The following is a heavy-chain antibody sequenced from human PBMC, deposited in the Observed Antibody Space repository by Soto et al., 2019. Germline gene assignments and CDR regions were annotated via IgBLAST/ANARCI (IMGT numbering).Heavy chain of an antibody. CDR3: ARVSQDIVVVVAANDY. J-gene: IGHJ4*02. CDR1: GYTFTSYG. CDR2: ISAYNGNT. V-gene: IGHV1-18*01. D-gene: IGHD2-15*01. Sequence: QVPLVQSGAEVKKPGASVKVSCQASGYTFTSYGISWVRQAPGQGLEWMGGISAYNGNTNYAQKLQGRVTMTTDTSTSTAYMELRSLRSDDTAVYYCARVSQDIVVVVAANDYWGQGTLVTVSS.